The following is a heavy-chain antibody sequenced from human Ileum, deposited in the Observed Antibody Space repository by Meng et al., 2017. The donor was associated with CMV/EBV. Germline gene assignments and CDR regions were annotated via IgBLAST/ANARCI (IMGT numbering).Heavy chain of an antibody. CDR2: INSDGSTT. D-gene: IGHD3-10*01. V-gene: IGHV3-74*01. Sequence: GESLKISCAASGFNFGSYWMHWVRQAPGKGLMWVSRINSDGSTTTYGDSVKGRFTISRDNAKNTLYLQMNSLRVEDRGVYYCTRENSGRAMDVWGRGTTVTVSS. J-gene: IGHJ6*02. CDR3: TRENSGRAMDV. CDR1: GFNFGSYW.